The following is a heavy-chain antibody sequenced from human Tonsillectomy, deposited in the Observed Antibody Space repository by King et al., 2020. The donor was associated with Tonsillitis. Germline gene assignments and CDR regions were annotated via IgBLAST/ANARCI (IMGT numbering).Heavy chain of an antibody. V-gene: IGHV3-9*02. Sequence: VQLVESGGGLVQPGGSLRLSCAGSGFPSDKYGMHWVRQAPGTGLAWVSGITLVSNKIGYADSVKGRFNISRDNAKNSLYLQMNSLRAEDTALYYCTKDLVPGGADVWGQGTTVTVSS. CDR2: ITLVSNKI. J-gene: IGHJ6*02. D-gene: IGHD3-16*01. CDR1: GFPSDKYG. CDR3: TKDLVPGGADV.